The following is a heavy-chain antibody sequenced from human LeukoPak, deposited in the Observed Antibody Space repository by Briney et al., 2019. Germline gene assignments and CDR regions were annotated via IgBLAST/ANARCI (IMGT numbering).Heavy chain of an antibody. D-gene: IGHD2-15*01. CDR1: GGTFSSYA. CDR3: ARLLDRTYFDY. CDR2: IIPIFGTA. J-gene: IGHJ4*02. V-gene: IGHV1-69*13. Sequence: SVKVSCKASGGTFSSYAISWVRQAPGQGLEWMGGIIPIFGTANYAQKFQGRVTITADESTSTTYMELRSLSSDDTAVYYCARLLDRTYFDYWGQGTLVTVSS.